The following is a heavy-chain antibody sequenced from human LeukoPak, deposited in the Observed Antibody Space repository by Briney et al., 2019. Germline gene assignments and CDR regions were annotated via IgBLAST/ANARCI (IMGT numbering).Heavy chain of an antibody. V-gene: IGHV4-39*01. CDR3: ARLGGSSHRRYYFDY. D-gene: IGHD6-6*01. J-gene: IGHJ4*02. Sequence: SETLSLTCTVSGGSISSSSYYWGWIRQPPGTGLEWIGSIYYSGSTYYNPSLKSRVTISVDTSKNQFSLKLSSVTAADTAVYYCARLGGSSHRRYYFDYWGQGTLVTVSS. CDR2: IYYSGST. CDR1: GGSISSSSYY.